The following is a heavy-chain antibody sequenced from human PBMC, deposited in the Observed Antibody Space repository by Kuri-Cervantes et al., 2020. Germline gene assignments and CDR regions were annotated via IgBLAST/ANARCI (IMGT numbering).Heavy chain of an antibody. Sequence: LSLTCAASGFTFDDYAMHWVRQAPGKGLEWVSGISWNSGSIGYADSVKGRFTISRDNAKNSLYLQMNSLRAEDTAVYYCARWEYYYDSSGYTSYYCYYGMDVWGQGTTVTVSS. CDR1: GFTFDDYA. J-gene: IGHJ6*02. D-gene: IGHD3-22*01. CDR2: ISWNSGSI. CDR3: ARWEYYYDSSGYTSYYCYYGMDV. V-gene: IGHV3-9*01.